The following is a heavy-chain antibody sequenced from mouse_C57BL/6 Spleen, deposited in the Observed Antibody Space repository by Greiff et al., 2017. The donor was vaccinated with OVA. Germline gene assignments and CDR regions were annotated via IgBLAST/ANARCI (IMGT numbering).Heavy chain of an antibody. CDR3: ARGRGNFPYWYFDV. CDR1: GYSFTGYY. Sequence: EVQLQQSGPELVKPGASVKISCKASGYSFTGYYMNWVKQSPEKSLEWIGEINPSTGGTTYNQKFKAKATLTVDKSSSTAYMQLKSLTSEDSAVYYCARGRGNFPYWYFDVWGTGTTVTVSS. V-gene: IGHV1-42*01. CDR2: INPSTGGT. D-gene: IGHD2-1*01. J-gene: IGHJ1*03.